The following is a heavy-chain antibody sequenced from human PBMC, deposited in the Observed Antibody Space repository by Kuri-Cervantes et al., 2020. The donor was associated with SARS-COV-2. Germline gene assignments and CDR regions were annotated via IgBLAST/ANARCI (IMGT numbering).Heavy chain of an antibody. CDR3: AGDHYYYYYMDV. CDR2: ISSSSSYI. D-gene: IGHD3-10*01. Sequence: GESLKISCAASGFTFSSYSMNWVRQAPGKGLEWVSSISSSSSYIYYADSVKGRFTISRDNAKNSLYLQMNSLRAEDTAVYYCAGDHYYYYYMDVWGKGTTVTVSS. J-gene: IGHJ6*03. V-gene: IGHV3-21*01. CDR1: GFTFSSYS.